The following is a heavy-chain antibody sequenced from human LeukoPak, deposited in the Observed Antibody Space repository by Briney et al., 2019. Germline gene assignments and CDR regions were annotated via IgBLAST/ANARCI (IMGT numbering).Heavy chain of an antibody. CDR3: AKGTRSGYYANWFDP. D-gene: IGHD3-22*01. J-gene: IGHJ5*02. Sequence: GGSLRLSCSASGFTFSSYGMHWVRQAPGKGLEWVAVISYDGSNKYYADSVKGRFTISRDNSKNTLYLQMNSLRAEDTAVYYCAKGTRSGYYANWFDPWGQGTLVTVSS. V-gene: IGHV3-30*18. CDR1: GFTFSSYG. CDR2: ISYDGSNK.